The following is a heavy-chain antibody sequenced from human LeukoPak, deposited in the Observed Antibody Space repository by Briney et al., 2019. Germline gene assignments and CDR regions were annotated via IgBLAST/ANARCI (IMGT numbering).Heavy chain of an antibody. V-gene: IGHV3-21*01. CDR3: ARGGLNFDAFDI. Sequence: GGSLRLSCAASGFTFSSYSMNWVRQAPGKGLEWVSSIGSRSANTYYADSVKGRFTISRDNTKDSLYLQMNSLRAGDTAVYYCARGGLNFDAFDIWGQGTMVTVSS. CDR2: IGSRSANT. CDR1: GFTFSSYS. D-gene: IGHD1-7*01. J-gene: IGHJ3*02.